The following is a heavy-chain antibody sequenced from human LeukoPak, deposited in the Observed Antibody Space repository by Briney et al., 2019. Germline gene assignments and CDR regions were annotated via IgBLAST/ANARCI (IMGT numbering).Heavy chain of an antibody. CDR1: GFTFSDYW. CDR2: IKQDGSVK. J-gene: IGHJ4*02. CDR3: ARWRGSTSERSDY. D-gene: IGHD2-2*01. Sequence: GSLRLSCTASGFTFSDYWMTWVRQAPGKGLEWVANIKQDGSVKYYVDSVKGRFTISRDNAKNSLYLQMDSLRVEDTATYYCARWRGSTSERSDYWGQGTLVTVSS. V-gene: IGHV3-7*01.